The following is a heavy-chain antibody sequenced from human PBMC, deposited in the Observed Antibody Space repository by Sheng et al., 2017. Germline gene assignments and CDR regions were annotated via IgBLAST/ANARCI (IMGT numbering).Heavy chain of an antibody. V-gene: IGHV3-33*01. Sequence: QGQLVESGGGVVQPGRSLRLSCAASGFAFSTQGMHWVRQAPGKGLEWVAVIYYDGSNINYGDSVKGRFTISRDNSKNTLYLQMDTLRAEDTAVYYCARDKSKGKYLDSWGQGTLVTVSS. CDR3: ARDKSKGKYLDS. J-gene: IGHJ4*02. CDR2: IYYDGSNI. D-gene: IGHD3-10*01. CDR1: GFAFSTQG.